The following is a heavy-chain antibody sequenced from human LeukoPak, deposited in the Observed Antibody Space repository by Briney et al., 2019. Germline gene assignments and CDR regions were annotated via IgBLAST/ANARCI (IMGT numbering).Heavy chain of an antibody. J-gene: IGHJ4*02. V-gene: IGHV3-66*01. CDR3: ARDQYSYAHAAH. CDR2: IYSGRTK. Sequence: GGSLRLSCAASGFTVSSNYMSWVRQAPGKGLEWVSVIYSGRTKYYADSVKGRFTISRDNSKNTLHLQMNSLRAEDTAVYYCARDQYSYAHAAHWGQGTLVTVS. D-gene: IGHD5-18*01. CDR1: GFTVSSNY.